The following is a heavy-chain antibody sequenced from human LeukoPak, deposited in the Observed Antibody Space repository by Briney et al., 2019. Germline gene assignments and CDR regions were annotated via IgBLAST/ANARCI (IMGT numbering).Heavy chain of an antibody. CDR3: ARPAIMAAAGTGDY. D-gene: IGHD6-13*01. J-gene: IGHJ4*02. CDR1: GGSISGYY. CDR2: IYSSGST. Sequence: SQTLSLTCTVSGGSISGYYWSWIRQPPGKGLEWIGYIYSSGSTNYNPSLKSRVSISVDTSKNQFSLKLSSVTAADTAVYYCARPAIMAAAGTGDYWGQGTLVAVSS. V-gene: IGHV4-59*08.